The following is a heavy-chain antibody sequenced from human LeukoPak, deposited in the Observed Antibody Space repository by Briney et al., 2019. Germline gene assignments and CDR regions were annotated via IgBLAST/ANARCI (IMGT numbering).Heavy chain of an antibody. CDR2: LIPNSGDT. J-gene: IGHJ4*02. D-gene: IGHD5-18*01. V-gene: IGHV1-2*06. Sequence: GASVKVSCKASGHNFIGYYIHWVRQAPGQGLEWMGRLIPNSGDTTYGQKFQGRVAVTRDTSINTVYMELSRLTFDDTAVYYCAREDSYGYFDHWGQGTRVTVSS. CDR3: AREDSYGYFDH. CDR1: GHNFIGYY.